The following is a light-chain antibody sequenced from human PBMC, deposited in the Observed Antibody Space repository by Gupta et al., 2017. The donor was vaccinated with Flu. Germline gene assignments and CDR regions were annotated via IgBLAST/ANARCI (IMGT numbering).Light chain of an antibody. CDR2: RNS. V-gene: IGLV1-47*01. CDR1: NPNIGVEA. Sequence: ISGSGSNPNIGVEAVFWFQQHPGTAPRLLIVRNSQRPSGVPDRFSGSESGTSASLASRGLXAXDEADDXCATWHDGRNCTSHVVFGGGTKLTV. J-gene: IGLJ2*01. CDR3: ATWHDGRNCTSHVV.